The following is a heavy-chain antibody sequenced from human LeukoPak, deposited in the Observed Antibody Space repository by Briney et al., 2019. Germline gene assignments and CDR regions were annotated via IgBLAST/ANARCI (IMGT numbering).Heavy chain of an antibody. CDR2: IYHSGST. Sequence: SETLSLTCAVSGGSISSSNWWSWVRQPPGKGLEWIGEIYHSGSTNYNPSLKSRVTISVDKSKNQFSLKLSSVTAADTAVYYCARDPGSSVWHFDSWGQGTLATVSS. V-gene: IGHV4-4*02. D-gene: IGHD6-19*01. J-gene: IGHJ4*02. CDR1: GGSISSSNW. CDR3: ARDPGSSVWHFDS.